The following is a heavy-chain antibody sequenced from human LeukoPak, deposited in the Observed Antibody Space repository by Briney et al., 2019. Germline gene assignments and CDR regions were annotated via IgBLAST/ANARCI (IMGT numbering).Heavy chain of an antibody. J-gene: IGHJ5*02. CDR1: GYSFTTYW. CDR2: IYPGDSDT. V-gene: IGHV5-51*01. Sequence: GESLKISCKGSGYSFTTYWIGWVRQMPGKGLEWMGIIYPGDSDTRYSPSFQGQVTISADKSISTAYLQWSSLKASDTAMYYCARLRGCSSTSCYVGWFDPWGQGTLVTVSS. CDR3: ARLRGCSSTSCYVGWFDP. D-gene: IGHD2-2*01.